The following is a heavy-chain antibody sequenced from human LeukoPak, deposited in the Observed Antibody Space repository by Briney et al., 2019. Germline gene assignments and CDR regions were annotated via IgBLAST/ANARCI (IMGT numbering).Heavy chain of an antibody. D-gene: IGHD2-15*01. Sequence: PSETLSLTCTVSGVSISGYFWSCLRQPPGQGLEFIGYIYYTGATLYNPSLKGRVTMSVDTSKNQFSLKLSSVTAADTAVYYCARHDPVGYYQHGMDVWGQGTTVTVSS. V-gene: IGHV4-59*08. J-gene: IGHJ6*02. CDR1: GVSISGYF. CDR2: IYYTGAT. CDR3: ARHDPVGYYQHGMDV.